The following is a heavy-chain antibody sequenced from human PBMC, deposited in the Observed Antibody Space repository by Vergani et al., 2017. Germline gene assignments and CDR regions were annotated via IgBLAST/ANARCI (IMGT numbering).Heavy chain of an antibody. J-gene: IGHJ4*02. D-gene: IGHD6-19*01. CDR2: IIPIFGTA. Sequence: QVQLVQSGAEVKKPGSSVKVSCKASGGTFSSYAISWVRQAPGQGLEWMGGIIPIFGTANYAQKFQGRVTITADKSTSTAYMELSRLRSDDTAVYYCARVRLVRSFRGGDLPDYWGQGTLVTVSS. V-gene: IGHV1-69*06. CDR1: GGTFSSYA. CDR3: ARVRLVRSFRGGDLPDY.